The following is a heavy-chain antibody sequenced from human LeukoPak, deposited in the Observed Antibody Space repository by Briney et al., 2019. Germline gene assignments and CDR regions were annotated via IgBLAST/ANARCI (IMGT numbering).Heavy chain of an antibody. J-gene: IGHJ4*02. Sequence: SETLFLTCTVSGGSISSSSYFWGWIRQPPGKGLEWIGSMYYSGSTYYNPSLKSRVTISVDTSKNQFSLKLSSVTAADTAVYYCARHWVSGSYPYYFDYWGQGTLVTVSS. CDR1: GGSISSSSYF. D-gene: IGHD1-26*01. CDR2: MYYSGST. V-gene: IGHV4-39*01. CDR3: ARHWVSGSYPYYFDY.